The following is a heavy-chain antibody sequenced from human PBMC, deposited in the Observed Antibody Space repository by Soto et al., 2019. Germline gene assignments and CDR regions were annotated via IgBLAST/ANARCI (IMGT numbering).Heavy chain of an antibody. CDR1: GYSFTSYW. Sequence: PGESLKISCKGSGYSFTSYWIGWVRQMPGKGLEWMGIIYPGDSDTRYSPSFQGQVTISADKSISTAYLQWSILKASDTAIYYSPRLLDTAMAYYYYSPRNLWVQGPTCTGSS. V-gene: IGHV5-51*01. CDR3: PRLLDTAMAYYYYSPRNL. J-gene: IGHJ6*02. D-gene: IGHD5-18*01. CDR2: IYPGDSDT.